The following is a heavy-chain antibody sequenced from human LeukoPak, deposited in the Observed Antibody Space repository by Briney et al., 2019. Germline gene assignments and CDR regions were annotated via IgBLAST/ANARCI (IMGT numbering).Heavy chain of an antibody. CDR2: MNPNSGNT. CDR3: ARVVVTAIPDYYGMDV. V-gene: IGHV1-8*01. CDR1: GYTFTSYD. D-gene: IGHD2-21*02. Sequence: GASVKVSCKASGYTFTSYDINWVRQATGQGLEWMGWMNPNSGNTGYAQKFQGRVTMTRNTSISTAYMELSSLRSEDTAVYYCARVVVTAIPDYYGMDVWGQGTTVTVSS. J-gene: IGHJ6*02.